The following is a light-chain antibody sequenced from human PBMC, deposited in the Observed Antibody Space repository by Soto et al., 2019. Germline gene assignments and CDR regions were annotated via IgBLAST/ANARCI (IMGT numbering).Light chain of an antibody. CDR1: QSVSST. J-gene: IGKJ1*01. Sequence: EIVMTQSPSTLSVSPGERATLSCRASQSVSSTVAWYQQKPGQAPRLLIYGASTRATGIPARFSGSGSGTEFILTISSLQSEDFAVYHCQQYKDWPTTFGQGTKVDIK. V-gene: IGKV3-15*01. CDR2: GAS. CDR3: QQYKDWPTT.